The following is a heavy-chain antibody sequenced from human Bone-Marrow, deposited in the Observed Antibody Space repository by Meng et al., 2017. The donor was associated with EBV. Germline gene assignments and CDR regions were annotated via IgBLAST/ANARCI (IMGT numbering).Heavy chain of an antibody. D-gene: IGHD3-10*01. CDR3: ASESGRGFTPDY. CDR1: GGTFRSDA. V-gene: IGHV1-69*01. J-gene: IGHJ4*02. CDR2: LIPLSDAP. Sequence: QVQVVQSGAEVKKPXSSVKVSCKTSGGTFRSDAISWVRQAPGQGLEWMGGLIPLSDAPHYAQKFQGRVTITADESTSTHYLDLSGLRAEDTAVYYCASESGRGFTPDYWGQGTLGTVSP.